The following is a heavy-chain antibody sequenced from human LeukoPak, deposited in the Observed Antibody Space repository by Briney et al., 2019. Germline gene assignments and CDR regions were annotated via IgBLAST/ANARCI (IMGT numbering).Heavy chain of an antibody. CDR1: GGSISSYY. Sequence: SETLSLTCSVPGGSISSYYWSWIRQPAGKGLEWIGRMYTSGSTNYNPSLKSRVTMSLDTSKNQFSLQLSPVTAADTAVYYCASLSSGSAFDMWGQGTMVTVPS. CDR2: MYTSGST. D-gene: IGHD3-22*01. J-gene: IGHJ3*02. V-gene: IGHV4-4*07. CDR3: ASLSSGSAFDM.